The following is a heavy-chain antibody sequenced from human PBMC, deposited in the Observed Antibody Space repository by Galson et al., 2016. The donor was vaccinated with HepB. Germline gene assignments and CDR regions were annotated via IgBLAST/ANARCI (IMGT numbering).Heavy chain of an antibody. CDR1: GFTSSSYG. CDR3: AKDGSGSPDY. D-gene: IGHD3-10*01. CDR2: ISYDGSNK. Sequence: SLRLSCAASGFTSSSYGMHWVRQAPGKGLEWVAVISYDGSNKYYADSVKGRFTISRDNSKNTLYLQMNSLRAEDTAVYYCAKDGSGSPDYWGQGTLVTVSS. V-gene: IGHV3-30*18. J-gene: IGHJ4*02.